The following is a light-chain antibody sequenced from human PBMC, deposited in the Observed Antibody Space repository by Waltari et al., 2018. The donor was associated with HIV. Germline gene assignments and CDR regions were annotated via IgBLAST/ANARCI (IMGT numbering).Light chain of an antibody. J-gene: IGLJ2*01. CDR2: KDN. CDR1: SANIGRNS. Sequence: QAALTQPPSASGTPGQRVTISCSGGSANIGRNSVSWFQQVPGTAPKPLIYKDNPRPSGVPDRFSSSKSGTSASLAISGLRSEEEADYYCAAWDVSLRGLVFGGGTKLTVL. CDR3: AAWDVSLRGLV. V-gene: IGLV1-47*01.